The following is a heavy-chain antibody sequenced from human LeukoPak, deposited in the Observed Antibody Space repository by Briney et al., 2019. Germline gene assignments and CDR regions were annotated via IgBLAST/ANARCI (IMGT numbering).Heavy chain of an antibody. CDR3: ARAPGYSSGWYPEAWFDP. D-gene: IGHD6-19*01. CDR2: IYTSGST. V-gene: IGHV4-4*07. J-gene: IGHJ5*02. Sequence: SETLSLTCTVSGGSISSYYWSWIRQPAGKGLEWTGRIYTSGSTNYNPSLKSRVTMSVDTSKNQFSLKLSSVTAADTAVYYCARAPGYSSGWYPEAWFDPWGQGTLVTVSS. CDR1: GGSISSYY.